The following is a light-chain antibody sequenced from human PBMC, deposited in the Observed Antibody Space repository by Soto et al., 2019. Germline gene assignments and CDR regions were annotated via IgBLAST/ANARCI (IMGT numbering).Light chain of an antibody. Sequence: QSALTQPPSASGSPGQSVTISCTGTNSDVGGYNYVSWYQQHPGKAPKLMIYEVSKRPSGVPDRFSGSKSGNTASLTVSGLQAEDEADYYCSSNAGSNNLRVFGGGTKVTVL. J-gene: IGLJ2*01. V-gene: IGLV2-8*01. CDR3: SSNAGSNNLRV. CDR2: EVS. CDR1: NSDVGGYNY.